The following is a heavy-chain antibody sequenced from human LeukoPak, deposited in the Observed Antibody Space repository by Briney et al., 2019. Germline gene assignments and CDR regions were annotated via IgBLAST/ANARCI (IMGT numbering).Heavy chain of an antibody. D-gene: IGHD3-10*01. V-gene: IGHV5-51*01. J-gene: IGHJ4*02. CDR3: ARHNYESGSGSYLSSFDY. CDR1: GYSFTNYW. CDR2: IYPGDSDT. Sequence: GESLKISCKASGYSFTNYWIGWVRQMPGKGLEWMGIIYPGDSDTRYSPSFQGQVTISADKSISTAYLQWSSLKASDTAMYYCARHNYESGSGSYLSSFDYWGQGTLVTVSS.